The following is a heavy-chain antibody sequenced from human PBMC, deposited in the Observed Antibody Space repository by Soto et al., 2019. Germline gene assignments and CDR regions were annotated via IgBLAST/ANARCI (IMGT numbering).Heavy chain of an antibody. V-gene: IGHV1-2*02. Sequence: ASVKVSCKASGYTFTGYYMHWVRQAPGQGLEWMGWINPNSGGTNYAQKFQGRVTMTRDTSISTAYMELSRLRSDDTAVYYCAGDWGVAARPTYYFDYWGQGTLVTVSS. J-gene: IGHJ4*02. CDR2: INPNSGGT. D-gene: IGHD6-6*01. CDR3: AGDWGVAARPTYYFDY. CDR1: GYTFTGYY.